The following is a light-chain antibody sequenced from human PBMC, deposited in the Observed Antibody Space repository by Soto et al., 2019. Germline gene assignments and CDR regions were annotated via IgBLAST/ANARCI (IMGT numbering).Light chain of an antibody. CDR3: QKYNSAPRA. Sequence: DIQMTKSPSSLSASVGDRVTITCRASQGISNYLAWYQQKPGKVPKLLIYAASTLQSGVPSRFRGSGSGTDFTLTISSLQPEDVATYYCQKYNSAPRAFGQVTNVEIK. CDR1: QGISNY. J-gene: IGKJ1*01. CDR2: AAS. V-gene: IGKV1-27*01.